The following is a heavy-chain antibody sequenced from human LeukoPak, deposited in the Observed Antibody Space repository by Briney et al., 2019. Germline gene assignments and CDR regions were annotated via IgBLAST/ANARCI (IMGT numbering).Heavy chain of an antibody. D-gene: IGHD3-16*01. CDR1: GFTVSSNG. CDR3: GKEGGA. CDR2: IGGRGGST. V-gene: IGHV3-23*01. Sequence: GGSLRLSCAASGFTVSSNGLSWFRQAPGKGLEWVSAIGGRGGSTYYADSLEGRFTIARDNSKDMVYLQMNSLTVEDTAIYYCGKEGGAWGQGTKVTVSS. J-gene: IGHJ5*02.